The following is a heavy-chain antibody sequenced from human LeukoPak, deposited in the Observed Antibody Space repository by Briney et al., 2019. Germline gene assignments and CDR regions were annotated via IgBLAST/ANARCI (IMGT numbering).Heavy chain of an antibody. D-gene: IGHD3-22*01. CDR3: ARVATYDSSGYSFDP. CDR1: GGSISSTGYY. CDR2: IYYTGST. Sequence: SETLSLTCTVYGGSISSTGYYWGWIRQPPGKGLEWLGNIYYTGSTYYNPSLKSRVTISVDTSKNQFSLRLSSVTAADTAVYYCARVATYDSSGYSFDPWGQGTLVTVSS. V-gene: IGHV4-39*07. J-gene: IGHJ5*02.